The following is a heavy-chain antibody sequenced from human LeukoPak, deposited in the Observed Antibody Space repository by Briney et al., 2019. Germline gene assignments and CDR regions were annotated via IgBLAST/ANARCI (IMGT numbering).Heavy chain of an antibody. D-gene: IGHD2-21*01. J-gene: IGHJ4*02. CDR1: GFTFSNYG. Sequence: PGGSLRLSCAASGFTFSNYGMSWVRQAPGKGLEWVSSVSPSGDITYYGDSVKGRFTISRDNFKNTLYLQMDSLRAEDTASYLCAKGVADWGQGTLVTVSS. V-gene: IGHV3-23*01. CDR2: VSPSGDIT. CDR3: AKGVAD.